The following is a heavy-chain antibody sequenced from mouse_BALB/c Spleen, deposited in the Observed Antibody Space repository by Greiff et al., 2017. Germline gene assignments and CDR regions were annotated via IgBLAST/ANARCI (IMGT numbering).Heavy chain of an antibody. V-gene: IGHV1-69*01. J-gene: IGHJ3*01. D-gene: IGHD4-1*01. CDR3: ARGTGTAWFAY. CDR2: IDTSDSYT. CDR1: GYTFTDYW. Sequence: QVQLQQPGAELVMPGASVKMSCKASGYTFTDYWMHWVKQRPGQGLEWIGAIDTSDSYTSYNQKFKGKATLTVDESSSTAYMQLSSLTSEDSAVYYCARGTGTAWFAYWGQGTLVTVSA.